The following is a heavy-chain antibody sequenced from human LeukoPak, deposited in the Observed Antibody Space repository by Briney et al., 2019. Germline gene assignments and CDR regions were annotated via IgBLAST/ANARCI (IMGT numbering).Heavy chain of an antibody. CDR2: ISGSGYST. J-gene: IGHJ4*02. V-gene: IGHV3-23*01. CDR1: GFTFSSYA. D-gene: IGHD6-25*01. Sequence: GGSLRLSCTASGFTFSSYAMSWVRQAPGKGLEWVSIISGSGYSTYYADSVKGRFTISRDNSKNTLYLQMNSLRAEDTAVYYCAKVLGMYGSSGYAWYFDYWGQGTPVTVSS. CDR3: AKVLGMYGSSGYAWYFDY.